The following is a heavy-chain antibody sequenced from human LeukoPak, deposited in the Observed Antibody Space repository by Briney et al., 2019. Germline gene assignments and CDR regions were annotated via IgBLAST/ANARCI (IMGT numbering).Heavy chain of an antibody. J-gene: IGHJ5*02. V-gene: IGHV3-23*01. CDR2: ISGSGGST. CDR3: ANAAVWQQPFDP. Sequence: GGSLRLSCAASGFTSSTYAMSWVRQAPGKGLEWVSAISGSGGSTYYADSVKGRFTISRDNSKNTLYLQMNSLRAEDTAVYYCANAAVWQQPFDPWGQGTLVTVSS. D-gene: IGHD6-13*01. CDR1: GFTSSTYA.